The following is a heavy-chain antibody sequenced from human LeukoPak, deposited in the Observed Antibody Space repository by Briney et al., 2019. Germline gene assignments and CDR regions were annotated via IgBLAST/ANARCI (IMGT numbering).Heavy chain of an antibody. Sequence: GASVKVSCQASGYTFTGYYMHWVRQAPGQGLEWMGWINPNSGGTNYAQKFQGRVTMTRDTSISTAYMELSRLRSDDTAVYYCAIPQYYYDSSGYFDIWGQGTMVTVSS. CDR1: GYTFTGYY. CDR2: INPNSGGT. V-gene: IGHV1-2*02. J-gene: IGHJ3*02. D-gene: IGHD3-22*01. CDR3: AIPQYYYDSSGYFDI.